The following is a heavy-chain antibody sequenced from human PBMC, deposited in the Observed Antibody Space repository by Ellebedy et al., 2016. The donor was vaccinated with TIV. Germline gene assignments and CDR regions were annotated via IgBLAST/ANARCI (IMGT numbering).Heavy chain of an antibody. CDR2: IIPIFGTA. CDR1: GFTFTSSA. Sequence: AASVKVSCKASGFTFTSSAVQWVRQAPGQGLEWVGGIIPIFGTANYAQKFQGRVTITADESTSTAYMELSSLRSEDTAVYYCASESGGWYFDYWGQGTLVTVSS. D-gene: IGHD6-19*01. J-gene: IGHJ4*02. V-gene: IGHV1-69*13. CDR3: ASESGGWYFDY.